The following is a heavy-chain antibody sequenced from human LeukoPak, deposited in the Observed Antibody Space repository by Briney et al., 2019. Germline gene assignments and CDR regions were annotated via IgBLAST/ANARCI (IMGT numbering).Heavy chain of an antibody. Sequence: GGSLRLSCAASGFTFSSYTINWVRQAPGKGLQWVSSISSTSSYINYADSVKGRFTISRDNAENSLYLEMNSLRVEDTAVYYCAKTGGRGDPFGYWGQGTLVTVSS. CDR2: ISSTSSYI. D-gene: IGHD2-21*02. J-gene: IGHJ4*02. CDR3: AKTGGRGDPFGY. CDR1: GFTFSSYT. V-gene: IGHV3-21*01.